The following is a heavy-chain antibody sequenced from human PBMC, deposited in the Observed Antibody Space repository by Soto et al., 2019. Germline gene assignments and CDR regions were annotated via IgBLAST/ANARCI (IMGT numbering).Heavy chain of an antibody. CDR2: IFSNDEK. CDR3: ARIDTYGSGSYPYYFDY. D-gene: IGHD3-10*01. Sequence: QVTLKESGPVLVKPTETLTLTCTVSGFSLSNARMGVSWIRQPPGKALEWLAHIFSNDEKYYSTSLKSRLTISKDTSKSQVVRTMTNMDPVDTATYYCARIDTYGSGSYPYYFDYWGQGTLVTVSS. V-gene: IGHV2-26*01. J-gene: IGHJ4*02. CDR1: GFSLSNARMG.